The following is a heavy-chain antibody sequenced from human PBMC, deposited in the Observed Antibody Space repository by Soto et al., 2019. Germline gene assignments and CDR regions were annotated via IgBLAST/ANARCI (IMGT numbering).Heavy chain of an antibody. V-gene: IGHV4-30-2*01. J-gene: IGHJ6*02. Sequence: SETLSLTCAVSGGSISSGCYSWSWIRQPPGKGLEWIGYIYHSGSTYYNPSLKSRVTISVDTSKNQFSLKLSSVTAADTAVYYCARERGYIYYYGMDVWGQGTTVTVSS. CDR1: GGSISSGCYS. CDR3: ARERGYIYYYGMDV. CDR2: IYHSGST. D-gene: IGHD5-18*01.